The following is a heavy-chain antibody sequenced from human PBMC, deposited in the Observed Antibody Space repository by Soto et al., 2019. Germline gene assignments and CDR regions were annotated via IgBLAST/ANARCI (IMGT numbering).Heavy chain of an antibody. CDR1: GSINSGDLY. CDR2: IYSSGTT. Sequence: SETLSLTCTVSGSINSGDLYWTWVRQPPGKGLEWIGYIYSSGTTYYNPPLKSRLTISRDTPKNQFSVELRSVTAADTAVYYCARTLYGGIDFWGQGTLVTVSS. D-gene: IGHD4-17*01. CDR3: ARTLYGGIDF. V-gene: IGHV4-30-4*01. J-gene: IGHJ4*02.